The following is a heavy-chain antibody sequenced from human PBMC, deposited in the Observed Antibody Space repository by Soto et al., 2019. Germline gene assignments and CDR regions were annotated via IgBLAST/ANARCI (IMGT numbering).Heavy chain of an antibody. J-gene: IGHJ4*02. CDR1: GFTFSSYW. V-gene: IGHV3-74*01. Sequence: PGGSLSLSCAASGFTFSSYWMHWVRQAPGKGLVWVSRINRDGSSINYADSARGRVTISRDNAKNTLYLQVNGLRAEDTAVYYCAREIATTGEYYFDYWGQGILVTVSS. CDR2: INRDGSSI. CDR3: AREIATTGEYYFDY. D-gene: IGHD6-13*01.